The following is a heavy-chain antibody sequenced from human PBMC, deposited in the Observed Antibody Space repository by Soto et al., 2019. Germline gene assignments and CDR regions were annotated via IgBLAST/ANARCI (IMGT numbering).Heavy chain of an antibody. D-gene: IGHD2-15*01. Sequence: QVKLVQSGAEVKKPGSSVKVSCKASGGTFSSYTISWVRQAPGQGLEWMGRIIPILGIANYAQKFQGRVTITADKSTSTDYMELSSLRSEDTAVYYCARYDCSGGSCYAEDAFDIWGQGTMVTVSS. J-gene: IGHJ3*02. CDR3: ARYDCSGGSCYAEDAFDI. V-gene: IGHV1-69*02. CDR2: IIPILGIA. CDR1: GGTFSSYT.